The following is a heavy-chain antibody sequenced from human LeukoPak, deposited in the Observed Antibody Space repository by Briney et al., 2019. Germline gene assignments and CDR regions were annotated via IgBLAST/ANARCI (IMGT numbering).Heavy chain of an antibody. CDR1: GYTFTGYY. J-gene: IGHJ4*02. D-gene: IGHD1-7*01. CDR3: ARDSPTGTTMVYFDY. V-gene: IGHV1-69*13. CDR2: IIPIFGTA. Sequence: ASVKVSCKASGYTFTGYYMHWVRQAPGQGLEWMGGIIPIFGTANYAQKFQGRVTITADESTSTAYMELSSLRSEDTAVYYCARDSPTGTTMVYFDYWGQGTLVTVSS.